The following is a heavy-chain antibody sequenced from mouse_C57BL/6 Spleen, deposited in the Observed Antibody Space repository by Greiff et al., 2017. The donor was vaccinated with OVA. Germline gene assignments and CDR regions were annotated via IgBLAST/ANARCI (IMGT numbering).Heavy chain of an antibody. CDR2: ISSGSSTI. J-gene: IGHJ2*01. CDR3: ARGLGKYYFDY. Sequence: DVKLVESGGGLVKPGGSLKLSCAASGFTFSDYGMHWVRQAPEKGLEWVAYISSGSSTIYYADTVKGRFTISRDNAKNTLFLQMTSLRSEDTAMYYCARGLGKYYFDYWGQGTTLTVSS. D-gene: IGHD4-1*01. CDR1: GFTFSDYG. V-gene: IGHV5-17*01.